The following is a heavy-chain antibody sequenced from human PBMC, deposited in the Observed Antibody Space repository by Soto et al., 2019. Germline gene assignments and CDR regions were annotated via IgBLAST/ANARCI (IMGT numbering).Heavy chain of an antibody. CDR3: AKDCSSSSCYSH. Sequence: QVQLVESGGGVVQPGRSLRLSCAASGFTFSSYGMHWVRQAPGKGLEWVAVISYDGSNKYYADSVKGRFTISRDNSKSTLYLQMNSLRAEDTAVYYCAKDCSSSSCYSHWGQGTLVTVSS. CDR1: GFTFSSYG. D-gene: IGHD2-2*02. J-gene: IGHJ4*02. V-gene: IGHV3-30*18. CDR2: ISYDGSNK.